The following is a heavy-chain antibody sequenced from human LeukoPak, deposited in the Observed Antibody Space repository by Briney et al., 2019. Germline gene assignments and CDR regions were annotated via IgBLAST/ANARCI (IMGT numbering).Heavy chain of an antibody. V-gene: IGHV3-23*01. CDR1: GFTFSSYA. J-gene: IGHJ4*02. D-gene: IGHD4-23*01. CDR2: ISGSGSTI. CDR3: ARGGRWHGGNSGNIDY. Sequence: GGSLRLSCAASGFTFSSYAMSWVRQAPGKGLEWVSAISGSGSTIYYADSVKGRFTISRDNAKNSLYLQMNSLRAEDTAVYYCARGGRWHGGNSGNIDYWGQGTLVTVSS.